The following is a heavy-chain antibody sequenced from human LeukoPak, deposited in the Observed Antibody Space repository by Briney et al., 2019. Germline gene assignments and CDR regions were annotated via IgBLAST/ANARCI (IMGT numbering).Heavy chain of an antibody. Sequence: PGGSLRLSCAASGFTVRSNYMNWVRQAPGKGLEWVSAISGSGGSTYYADSVEGRFTISRDNSKSTLYLQMNSLRAEDTAVYYCAKDWIGYCSATSCYMIDYWGQGTLVTVSS. V-gene: IGHV3-23*01. J-gene: IGHJ4*02. CDR3: AKDWIGYCSATSCYMIDY. D-gene: IGHD2-2*02. CDR2: ISGSGGST. CDR1: GFTVRSNY.